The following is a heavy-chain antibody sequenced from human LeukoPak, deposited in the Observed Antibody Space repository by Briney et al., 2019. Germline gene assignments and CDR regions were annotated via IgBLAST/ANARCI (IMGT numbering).Heavy chain of an antibody. D-gene: IGHD6-13*01. CDR3: AKDGAAAEGWNWFDS. Sequence: GGSLRLSCAASGFTFSSYAMSWVRQAPGKGLEWVSLISWDGGSTYYADSVKGRFTISRDNSKNSLYLQMNSLRAEDTALYYCAKDGAAAEGWNWFDSWGQGTLVTVSS. V-gene: IGHV3-43D*03. CDR1: GFTFSSYA. CDR2: ISWDGGST. J-gene: IGHJ5*01.